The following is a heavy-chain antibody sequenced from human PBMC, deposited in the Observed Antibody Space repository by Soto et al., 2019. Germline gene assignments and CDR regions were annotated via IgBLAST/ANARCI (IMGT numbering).Heavy chain of an antibody. V-gene: IGHV3-30-3*01. CDR1: GFAFSSYA. CDR3: ARDLSGSGD. J-gene: IGHJ4*02. CDR2: ISYDGSNK. Sequence: QVQLVESGGGVVQPGRSLRLSCAASGFAFSSYAMHWVRQAPGKGLGWVAVISYDGSNKYYADSVKGRFTISRDNSKKTLYLQMTSLRAEDTAVYYGARDLSGSGDWGQGTLVTVSS. D-gene: IGHD3-10*01.